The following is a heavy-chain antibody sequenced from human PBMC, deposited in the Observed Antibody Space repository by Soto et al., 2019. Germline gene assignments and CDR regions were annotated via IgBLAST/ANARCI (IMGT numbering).Heavy chain of an antibody. V-gene: IGHV1-46*03. J-gene: IGHJ3*02. CDR2: INPSGGST. CDR1: GYTFTSYY. Sequence: ASVKVSCKASGYTFTSYYMHWVRQAPGQGLEWMGRINPSGGSTDNAQKFQGRVTMTRDTSTSTVYMELSSLRSEDTAVYYCARAYAGAWSGNDNSGAFDMWGQGTMVTVS. CDR3: ARAYAGAWSGNDNSGAFDM. D-gene: IGHD3-3*01.